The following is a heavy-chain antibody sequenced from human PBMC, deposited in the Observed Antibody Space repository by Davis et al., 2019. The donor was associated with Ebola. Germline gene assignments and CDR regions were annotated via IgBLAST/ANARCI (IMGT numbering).Heavy chain of an antibody. CDR3: AKVQTGL. J-gene: IGHJ4*02. Sequence: GESLKISCSASGFIFSTYVMSWVRLAPGKGLEWVSTYGTSADTYYADSVKGRFTISRDNSKNTLYLQMNGLRVEDTAIYYCAKVQTGLWGQGTLVTVSS. V-gene: IGHV3-23*01. CDR2: GTSADT. CDR1: GFIFSTYV. D-gene: IGHD7-27*01.